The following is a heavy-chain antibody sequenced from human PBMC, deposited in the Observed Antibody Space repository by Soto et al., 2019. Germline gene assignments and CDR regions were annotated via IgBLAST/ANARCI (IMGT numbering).Heavy chain of an antibody. J-gene: IGHJ4*02. D-gene: IGHD3-10*01. CDR1: GFTFSSYG. V-gene: IGHV3-33*01. CDR3: ARDRGSDDPIDY. CDR2: IWHDGMNK. Sequence: QVQLVESGGGVVQPERSLTLSCAASGFTFSSYGMHWIRQAPGKGLEWVAVIWHDGMNKYYADSVRGRLTISRDNSKNSLYLHMNSLRAEDTAVYYCARDRGSDDPIDYWGQGTLVTASS.